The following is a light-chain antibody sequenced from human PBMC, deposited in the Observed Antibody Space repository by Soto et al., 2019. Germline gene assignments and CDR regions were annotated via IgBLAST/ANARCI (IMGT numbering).Light chain of an antibody. J-gene: IGLJ2*01. V-gene: IGLV2-14*01. CDR1: SSDIGKYNY. CDR3: TSYTSSNTVI. CDR2: DVT. Sequence: QSVLTQPASVSGSPGQSITISCTGTSSDIGKYNYVSWYQQHPDKAPKVMIYDVTNRPSGVSNRFSGSKSGNTASLTISGLQAEDEAGYYCTSYTSSNTVIFGGGSKLTVL.